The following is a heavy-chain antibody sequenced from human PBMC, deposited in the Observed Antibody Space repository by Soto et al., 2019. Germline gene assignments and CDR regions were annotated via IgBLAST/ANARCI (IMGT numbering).Heavy chain of an antibody. CDR2: IYSGGRT. J-gene: IGHJ6*02. CDR1: GFSVSNNY. CDR3: ARDRTSWEYYYYGMDV. D-gene: IGHD2-2*01. Sequence: PGGSLRLSCAASGFSVSNNYMTWVRQAPGRGLEWVSVIYSGGRTYYADSVKGRFTISRDNSKNTLYLQMNSLRAEDTAVYYCARDRTSWEYYYYGMDVWGQGTTVTVSS. V-gene: IGHV3-66*01.